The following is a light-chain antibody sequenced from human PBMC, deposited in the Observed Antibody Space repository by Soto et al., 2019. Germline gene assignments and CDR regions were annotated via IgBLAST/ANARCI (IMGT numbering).Light chain of an antibody. Sequence: DIQMTQSPSSLSASVGDEVTITCRASHTIMTYLNWYQLKPGKPPRLLIYAASSLQSGVPSRFSRSGYGNDFTLTINSLQPEDFATYSCQQSYNYPQTFGQGTKMEIK. J-gene: IGKJ1*01. CDR2: AAS. V-gene: IGKV1-39*01. CDR1: HTIMTY. CDR3: QQSYNYPQT.